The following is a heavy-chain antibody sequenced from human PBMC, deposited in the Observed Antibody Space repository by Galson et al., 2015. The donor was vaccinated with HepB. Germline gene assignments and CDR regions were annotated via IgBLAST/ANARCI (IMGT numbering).Heavy chain of an antibody. CDR1: GFTFSSYA. D-gene: IGHD3-16*02. CDR2: ISYDGSNK. V-gene: IGHV3-30*04. CDR3: ARDRAYDYVWGSYPFDI. J-gene: IGHJ3*02. Sequence: SLRLSCAASGFTFSSYAMHWVRQAPGKGLEWVAVISYDGSNKYYADSVKGRFTISRDNSKNTLYLQMNSLRAEDTAVYYCARDRAYDYVWGSYPFDIWGQGTMVTVSS.